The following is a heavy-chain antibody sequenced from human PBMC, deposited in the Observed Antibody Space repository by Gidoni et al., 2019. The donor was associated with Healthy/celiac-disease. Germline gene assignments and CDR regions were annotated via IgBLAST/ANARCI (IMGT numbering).Heavy chain of an antibody. J-gene: IGHJ6*02. CDR1: GFPFSSSA. D-gene: IGHD3-3*01. CDR2: ISYDGSNK. CDR3: ARDRPYDFWSGYIYGMDV. Sequence: QVQLVESGGGVVQPGRSLRLSCAASGFPFSSSAMHWVRRAPGNGLEWVAVISYDGSNKYYADSVKGRFTISRDNSKNTLYLQMNSLRAEDTAVYYCARDRPYDFWSGYIYGMDVWGQGTTVTVSS. V-gene: IGHV3-30*01.